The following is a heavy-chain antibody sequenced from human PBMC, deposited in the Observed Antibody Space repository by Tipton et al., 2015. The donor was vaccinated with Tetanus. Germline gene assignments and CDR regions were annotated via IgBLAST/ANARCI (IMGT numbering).Heavy chain of an antibody. CDR3: TRANHEFPKKGPFDS. D-gene: IGHD3-10*01. V-gene: IGHV4-61*08. CDR2: ISDSGLT. J-gene: IGHJ4*02. CDR1: GASLRSGDYN. Sequence: LRLSCSVSGASLRSGDYNWSWIRQPPGKGLEWLAYISDSGLTNSNYFLKSRTTISRDTSRNQFSLRLTSVTAADTAVYYCTRANHEFPKKGPFDSWGQGTLVIVS.